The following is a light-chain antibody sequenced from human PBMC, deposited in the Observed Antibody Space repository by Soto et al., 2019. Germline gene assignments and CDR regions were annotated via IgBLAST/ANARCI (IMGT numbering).Light chain of an antibody. CDR1: SSDVGTYNL. CDR3: CSYATGTTWV. CDR2: EVN. Sequence: QSLLTQSASVSGSPGQSITISCTGTSSDVGTYNLVSWYQHYPGNAPQLMIYEVNERPSGVSNRFSGSKSGNTASLTISGLQAEDEADYYCCSYATGTTWVFGGGTKLTVL. V-gene: IGLV2-23*02. J-gene: IGLJ3*02.